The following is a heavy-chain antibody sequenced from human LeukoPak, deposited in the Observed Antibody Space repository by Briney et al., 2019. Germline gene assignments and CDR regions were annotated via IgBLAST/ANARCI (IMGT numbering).Heavy chain of an antibody. Sequence: SETLSLTCTVSGASISSYYWTWIRQPAGKGLEWIGRMQTSDTNYNPSLKSRVTISVDTSKNQFSLKLSSVTAADTAVYYCARVVSTVIVHWFDPWGQGTLVTVSS. V-gene: IGHV4-4*07. D-gene: IGHD3-22*01. CDR2: MQTSDT. J-gene: IGHJ5*02. CDR1: GASISSYY. CDR3: ARVVSTVIVHWFDP.